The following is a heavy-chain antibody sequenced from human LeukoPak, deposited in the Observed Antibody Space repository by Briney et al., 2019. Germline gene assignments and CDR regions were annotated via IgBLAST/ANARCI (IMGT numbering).Heavy chain of an antibody. D-gene: IGHD1-26*01. CDR2: INHSGST. Sequence: SETLSLTCAVYGGSFSGYYWSWIRQPPGKGLEWIGEINHSGSTNYNPSLKSRVTISVDTSKNQFSLKLSSVTAADTAVYYCARHGVGATTFYYFDYWGQGTLVTVSS. CDR1: GGSFSGYY. J-gene: IGHJ4*02. V-gene: IGHV4-34*01. CDR3: ARHGVGATTFYYFDY.